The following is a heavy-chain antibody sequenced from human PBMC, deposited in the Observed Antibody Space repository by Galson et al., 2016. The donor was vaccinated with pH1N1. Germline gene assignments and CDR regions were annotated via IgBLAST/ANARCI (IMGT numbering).Heavy chain of an antibody. V-gene: IGHV4-39*07. D-gene: IGHD1-7*01. CDR3: TSIIGTTQYYYYMDV. J-gene: IGHJ6*03. CDR2: IYYRGST. CDR1: GGSISSGSYY. Sequence: LSLTCTVSGGSISSGSYYWSWFRQPAGKGPEWIGSIYYRGSTYYNPSLKSRVSISVDRSTNQLSLNLSSVTAADTAVYYCTSIIGTTQYYYYMDVWGKGTTVTVSS.